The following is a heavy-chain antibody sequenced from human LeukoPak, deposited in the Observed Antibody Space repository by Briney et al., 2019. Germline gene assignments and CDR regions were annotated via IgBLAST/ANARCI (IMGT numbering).Heavy chain of an antibody. D-gene: IGHD2-2*01. CDR2: IWYDGSNK. V-gene: IGHV3-33*06. CDR3: AKTKFYCSSTSCPYYFDY. CDR1: GFTFSSYG. Sequence: PGGSLRLSCAASGFTFSSYGMHWVRQAPGKGLEWVAVIWYDGSNKYYADSVKGRFTISRDNSKNTLYLQMNSLRVEDTAVYYCAKTKFYCSSTSCPYYFDYWGQGTLVTVSS. J-gene: IGHJ4*02.